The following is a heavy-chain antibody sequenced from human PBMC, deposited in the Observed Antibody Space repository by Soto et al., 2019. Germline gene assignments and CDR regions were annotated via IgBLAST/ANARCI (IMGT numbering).Heavy chain of an antibody. J-gene: IGHJ5*02. Sequence: SQTLSLTCAISGDSVSSNSAAWNWIRQSPSRGLEWLGRTYYRSKWYNDYAVSVKSRITINPDTSKNQFSLQLNSVTPEDTAVYYCARDLWGLGSSWSLGWFDPWGQGTLVTVS. CDR2: TYYRSKWYN. CDR3: ARDLWGLGSSWSLGWFDP. CDR1: GDSVSSNSAA. V-gene: IGHV6-1*01. D-gene: IGHD6-13*01.